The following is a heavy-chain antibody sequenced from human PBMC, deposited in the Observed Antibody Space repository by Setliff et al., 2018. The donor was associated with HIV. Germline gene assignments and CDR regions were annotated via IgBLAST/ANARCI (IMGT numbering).Heavy chain of an antibody. D-gene: IGHD3-16*01. Sequence: SETLSLTCAVYGGSFSSYYWNWIRQPAGKGLEWIGRIYTRGNTNYNPSLKSRVTISVDTSKNQFSLKLSSVTAADTAVYYCGIEGDDYNEYWGQGTLVTVS. CDR1: GGSFSSYY. CDR3: GIEGDDYNEY. V-gene: IGHV4-4*07. J-gene: IGHJ4*02. CDR2: IYTRGNT.